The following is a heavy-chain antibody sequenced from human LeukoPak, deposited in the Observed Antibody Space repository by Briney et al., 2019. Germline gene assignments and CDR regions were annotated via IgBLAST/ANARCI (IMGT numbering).Heavy chain of an antibody. CDR3: ARDETRITLWFGDSFFDY. Sequence: PGRSLRLSCAASGFTSSSYSMNWVRQAPGKGLEWVSYISSSSSTIYYADSVKGRFAISRDNAKNSLYLQMNSLRAEDTAVYYCARDETRITLWFGDSFFDYWGQGTLVTVSS. CDR2: ISSSSSTI. V-gene: IGHV3-48*04. CDR1: GFTSSSYS. J-gene: IGHJ4*02. D-gene: IGHD3-10*01.